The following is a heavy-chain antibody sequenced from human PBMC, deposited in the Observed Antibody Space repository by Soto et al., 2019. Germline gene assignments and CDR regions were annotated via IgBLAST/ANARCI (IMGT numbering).Heavy chain of an antibody. CDR2: FSPPLKRS. CDR1: GGSFGNRG. CDR3: AGDLGAVSWLDP. V-gene: IGHV1-69*12. D-gene: IGHD1-26*01. J-gene: IGHJ5*02. Sequence: QVQLVPSGPEVKQPESSVKVSCKVSGGSFGNRGLTWVRQAPGQGLEWMGHFSPPLKRSISAGRYQNRLIITADESSNTFYMELRSLTSDDTAIYYCAGDLGAVSWLDPWGQGTLVTVSS.